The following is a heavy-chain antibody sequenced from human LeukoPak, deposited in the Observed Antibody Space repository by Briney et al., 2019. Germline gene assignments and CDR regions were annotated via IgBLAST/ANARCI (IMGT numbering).Heavy chain of an antibody. CDR2: IYPDDSDI. CDR3: ARQGKRFALGASDI. Sequence: GESLKISCEGSGYTFTNYWIGWVRQVPGKGLEWMGIIYPDDSDIKYTPSFRGQVTISADKSVNTAYLQWSSLKASDTAMYYCARQGKRFALGASDIWGQGTMVAVSS. CDR1: GYTFTNYW. V-gene: IGHV5-51*01. D-gene: IGHD3-10*01. J-gene: IGHJ3*02.